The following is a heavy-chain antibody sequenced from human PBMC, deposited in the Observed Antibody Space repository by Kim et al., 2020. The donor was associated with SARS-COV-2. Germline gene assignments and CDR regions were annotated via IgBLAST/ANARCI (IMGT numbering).Heavy chain of an antibody. V-gene: IGHV4-4*07. CDR1: GGSISSYY. D-gene: IGHD3-22*01. J-gene: IGHJ3*02. CDR3: AREKMNYYDSSGHRTDGAFDI. Sequence: SETLSLTCTVSGGSISSYYWSWIRQPAGKGLEWIGRIYTSGSTNYNPSLKSRVTMSVDTSKNQFSLKLSSVTAADTAVYYCAREKMNYYDSSGHRTDGAFDIWGQGTMVTVSS. CDR2: IYTSGST.